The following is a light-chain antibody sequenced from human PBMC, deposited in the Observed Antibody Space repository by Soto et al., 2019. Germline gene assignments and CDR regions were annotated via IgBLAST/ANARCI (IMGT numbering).Light chain of an antibody. CDR2: DAS. CDR3: QQRSNWPP. V-gene: IGKV3-11*01. J-gene: IGKJ3*01. Sequence: EIVLTRSPATLSLSPGERATLSRRASQSVSSYLAWYQQKPGQAPRLLIYDASNRATGIPARFSGSGSGTDFTLTISSLEPEDFAVYYGQQRSNWPPFGPGTKVDIK. CDR1: QSVSSY.